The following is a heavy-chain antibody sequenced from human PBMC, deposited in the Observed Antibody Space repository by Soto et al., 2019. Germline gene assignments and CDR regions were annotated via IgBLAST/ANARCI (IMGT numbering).Heavy chain of an antibody. J-gene: IGHJ4*02. Sequence: EVQLVESGGGLVQPGGSLRLSCAASGFKFSDYSMNWVRQAPGKELEWVSYISRSNSTTYNAASVRGRFTISRDNANNVLCLQMNSLRAEDTAVYYCARDTNHYDWLDYLGQGTLVTVSS. V-gene: IGHV3-48*04. D-gene: IGHD5-12*01. CDR2: ISRSNSTT. CDR3: ARDTNHYDWLDY. CDR1: GFKFSDYS.